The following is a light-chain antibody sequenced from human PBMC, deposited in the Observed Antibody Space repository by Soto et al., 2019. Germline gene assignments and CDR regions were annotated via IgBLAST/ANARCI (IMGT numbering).Light chain of an antibody. Sequence: AIQLTQSPSSLSADVGDRVTITCRASQGINNDVAWFQQRPGRAPKLLIYDAINLQSGVPSRFSGSGSGAYCRLTLSSLQPEDSATYYCFRDCNYPRTFGPGT. CDR1: QGINND. CDR2: DAI. CDR3: FRDCNYPRT. V-gene: IGKV1-6*01. J-gene: IGKJ3*01.